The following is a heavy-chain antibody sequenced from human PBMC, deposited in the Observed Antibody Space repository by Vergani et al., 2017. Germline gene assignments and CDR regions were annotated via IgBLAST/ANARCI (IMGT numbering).Heavy chain of an antibody. Sequence: QVQLQQWGAGLLKPSETLSLTCAVYGGSFSGYYWSWIRQPPGKGLEWIGEINHSGSTNYNPSLKSRVTISVDTSKNQFSLKLSSVTATDTAVYYCARVPVWFGATDYWGQGTLVTVPS. D-gene: IGHD3-10*01. CDR3: ARVPVWFGATDY. CDR2: INHSGST. CDR1: GGSFSGYY. J-gene: IGHJ4*02. V-gene: IGHV4-34*01.